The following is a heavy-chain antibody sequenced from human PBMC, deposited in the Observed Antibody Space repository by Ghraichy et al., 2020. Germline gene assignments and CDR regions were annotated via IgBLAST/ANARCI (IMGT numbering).Heavy chain of an antibody. CDR2: IYSGGST. CDR3: ARHSVLRYFDWLTGMDV. CDR1: GFTVSSNY. J-gene: IGHJ6*02. Sequence: LSLTCAASGFTVSSNYMSWVRQAPGKGLEWASVIYSGGSTYYADSVKGRFTISRDNSKNTLYLQMNSLRAEDTAVYYCARHSVLRYFDWLTGMDVWGQGTTVTVSS. V-gene: IGHV3-53*01. D-gene: IGHD3-9*01.